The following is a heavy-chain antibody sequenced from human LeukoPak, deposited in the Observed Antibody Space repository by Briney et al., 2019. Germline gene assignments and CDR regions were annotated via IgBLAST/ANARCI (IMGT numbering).Heavy chain of an antibody. D-gene: IGHD6-19*01. Sequence: GASVKVSCKASGGTFSSYAISWVRQAPGQGLEWMGRIIPIFGTANYAQKFQGRVTITTDESTSTAYMELSSLRFEDTAVYYCARDAWAVAGRVLFEVGAFDIWGQGTMVTVSS. CDR2: IIPIFGTA. CDR3: ARDAWAVAGRVLFEVGAFDI. J-gene: IGHJ3*02. CDR1: GGTFSSYA. V-gene: IGHV1-69*05.